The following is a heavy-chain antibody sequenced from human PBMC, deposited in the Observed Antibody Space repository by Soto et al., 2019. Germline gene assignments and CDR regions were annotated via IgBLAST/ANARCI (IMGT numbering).Heavy chain of an antibody. CDR3: AREAYYDFWSGYLIPQEGYYYYGMDV. Sequence: QVQLVQSGAEVKKPGSSVKVSCKASGGTFSSYAISWVRQAPGQGLEWMGVIIPIFGTANYAQKFQGRVTITADESTSTAYMELSSMRSEDTAVYYCAREAYYDFWSGYLIPQEGYYYYGMDVWGQGTTVTVSS. J-gene: IGHJ6*02. CDR2: IIPIFGTA. CDR1: GGTFSSYA. D-gene: IGHD3-3*01. V-gene: IGHV1-69*01.